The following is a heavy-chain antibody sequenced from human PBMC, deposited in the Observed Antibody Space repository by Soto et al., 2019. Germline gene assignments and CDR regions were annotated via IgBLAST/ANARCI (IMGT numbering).Heavy chain of an antibody. CDR1: GFTFSSYG. J-gene: IGHJ5*02. Sequence: QVQLVESGGGVVQPGRSLKLSCAASGFTFSSYGMQWVRQAPGKGLEWVAVISYDGSDKYYADSVKGRFTISRDDSKNTLYLQMNSLRAEDTVVYYCAKTAGYDYVWGSSGLDPWGQGTLVTVSS. V-gene: IGHV3-30*18. CDR3: AKTAGYDYVWGSSGLDP. D-gene: IGHD3-16*01. CDR2: ISYDGSDK.